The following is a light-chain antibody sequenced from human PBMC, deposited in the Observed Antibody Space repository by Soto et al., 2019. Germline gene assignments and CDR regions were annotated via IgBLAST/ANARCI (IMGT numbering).Light chain of an antibody. J-gene: IGKJ4*01. CDR2: DSS. CDR3: QQYNDLVT. CDR1: QHIFNF. V-gene: IGKV1-33*01. Sequence: DIQMTQSPSSLSASVGDRVTITCQASQHIFNFLNWYQQKPGKAPKLLIYDSSKLATGVPRRFSGGGSGTDFTLTIISLQPEDVATYHCQQYNDLVTFGGGTKVEIK.